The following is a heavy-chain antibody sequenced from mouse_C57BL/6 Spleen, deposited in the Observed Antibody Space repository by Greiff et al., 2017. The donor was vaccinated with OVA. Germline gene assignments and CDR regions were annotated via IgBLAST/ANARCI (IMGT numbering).Heavy chain of an antibody. CDR3: ANYYGSSSDWYCDV. CDR2: ISSGSSTI. D-gene: IGHD1-1*01. Sequence: EVKVVESGGGLVKPGGSLKLSCAASGFTFSDYGMHWVRQAPEKGLEWVAYISSGSSTIYYADTVKGRFTISRDNAKNTLFLQMTSLRSEDTAMYYCANYYGSSSDWYCDVWGTGTTVTVSS. CDR1: GFTFSDYG. V-gene: IGHV5-17*01. J-gene: IGHJ1*03.